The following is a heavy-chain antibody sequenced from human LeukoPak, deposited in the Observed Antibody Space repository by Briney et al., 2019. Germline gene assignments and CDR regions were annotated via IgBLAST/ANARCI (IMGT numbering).Heavy chain of an antibody. J-gene: IGHJ3*02. CDR1: GVIVSNNY. V-gene: IGHV3-53*01. CDR2: IYSGGST. Sequence: PGGSLRLSCAASGVIVSNNYMSWVRQAPGKGLEWISVIYSGGSTYYADSVKGRFTISRDNSKNTLYLQMNSLTAEDTAVYYCATAVLKGAFDIWGQGTMVTVSS. CDR3: ATAVLKGAFDI. D-gene: IGHD1-14*01.